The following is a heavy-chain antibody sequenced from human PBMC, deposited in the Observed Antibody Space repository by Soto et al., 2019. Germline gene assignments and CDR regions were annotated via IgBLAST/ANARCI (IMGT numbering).Heavy chain of an antibody. CDR3: ARLGYCSSTSCYAGYYYGMDV. J-gene: IGHJ6*02. V-gene: IGHV4-39*01. CDR1: GGSISSSSYY. CDR2: IYYSGST. Sequence: SETLSLTCTVSGGSISSSSYYWGWIRQPPGKGLEWIGSIYYSGSTYYNPSLKSRVTISVDTSKNQFSLKRSSVTAADTAVYYCARLGYCSSTSCYAGYYYGMDVWGQGTTVTVSS. D-gene: IGHD2-2*01.